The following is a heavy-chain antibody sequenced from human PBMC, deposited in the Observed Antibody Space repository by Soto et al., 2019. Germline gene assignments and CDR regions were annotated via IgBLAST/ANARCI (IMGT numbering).Heavy chain of an antibody. CDR1: GGSISSGTAY. D-gene: IGHD3-10*01. J-gene: IGHJ5*02. V-gene: IGHV4-31*03. CDR2: IFYSGSF. CDR3: ARGDRSITMVRGVIPSPEFDP. Sequence: SETLSLTCTVSGGSISSGTAYWSWIRQRPGKGLEWIGYIFYSGSFYYTPSLRGRVMILADTSKNQFTLRLSSVTAADTAVYYCARGDRSITMVRGVIPSPEFDPWGQGTLVTVSS.